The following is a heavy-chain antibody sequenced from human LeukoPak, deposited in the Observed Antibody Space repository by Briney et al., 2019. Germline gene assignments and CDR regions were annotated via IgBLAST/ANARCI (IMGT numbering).Heavy chain of an antibody. CDR2: IYYSGIT. Sequence: SETLSLTCTVSGGSISSYYWSWIRQPPGKGLEWIGSIYYSGITYYNPSLKSRVTISLDTSRNQFSLKLNSVTAEETAVYYCTRRRGDGDYRPDYWGQGTLVTVSS. CDR3: TRRRGDGDYRPDY. J-gene: IGHJ4*02. V-gene: IGHV4-39*01. D-gene: IGHD4-17*01. CDR1: GGSISSYY.